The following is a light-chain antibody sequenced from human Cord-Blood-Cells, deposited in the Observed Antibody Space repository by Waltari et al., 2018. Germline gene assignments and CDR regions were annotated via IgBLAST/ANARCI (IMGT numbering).Light chain of an antibody. CDR3: CSYAGSYTWV. CDR1: SSDVGGYNY. J-gene: IGLJ3*02. Sequence: QSALTQPRSVSGSPGQSVTISCTGTSSDVGGYNYLPWYQQHPGKAPKLMIYDVSKRPSGVPDRFSGSKSGNTASLTISGLQAEDEADYYCCSYAGSYTWVFGGGTKLTVL. CDR2: DVS. V-gene: IGLV2-11*01.